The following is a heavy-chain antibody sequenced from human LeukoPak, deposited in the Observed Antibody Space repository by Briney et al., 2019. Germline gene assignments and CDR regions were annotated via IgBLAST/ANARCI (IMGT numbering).Heavy chain of an antibody. D-gene: IGHD5-24*01. CDR1: GFTFSRAW. Sequence: PGGSLRLSCAASGFTFSRAWMSWVRQAPGKGLEWVANIKEVGSEDYYADSVKGRFAISKDNAKNSLYLQMNNLRAEDTAMYYCARDADGYEDWGQGTLAIVSS. CDR3: ARDADGYED. J-gene: IGHJ4*02. CDR2: IKEVGSED. V-gene: IGHV3-7*01.